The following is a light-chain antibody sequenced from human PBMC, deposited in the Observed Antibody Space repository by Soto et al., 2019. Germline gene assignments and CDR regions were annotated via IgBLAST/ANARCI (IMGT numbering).Light chain of an antibody. Sequence: QSALTQPRSVSGSPGQSVTISCTGTSTDVGGYNYVTWYQQHPGKVPKLMIYDVSKRPSGVPDRFSGSKSGNTASLTISGLQAEDEADYYCCPYAGRDTLYVFGSVTKLTVL. CDR1: STDVGGYNY. V-gene: IGLV2-11*01. J-gene: IGLJ1*01. CDR3: CPYAGRDTLYV. CDR2: DVS.